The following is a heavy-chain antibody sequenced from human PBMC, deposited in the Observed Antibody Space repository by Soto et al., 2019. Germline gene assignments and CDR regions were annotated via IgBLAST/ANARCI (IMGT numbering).Heavy chain of an antibody. CDR1: GFTFSSYA. CDR3: AKVFYYYDSSGYYYFDY. CDR2: ISGSGSTI. D-gene: IGHD3-22*01. Sequence: GGSLRLSCAASGFTFSSYAVSWVRQAPGKGPEWISSISGSGSTIYYADSVKGRSTISRDNSKNTLYLQMSSLRAEDTAVYYCAKVFYYYDSSGYYYFDYWGQGTLVTVSS. J-gene: IGHJ4*02. V-gene: IGHV3-23*01.